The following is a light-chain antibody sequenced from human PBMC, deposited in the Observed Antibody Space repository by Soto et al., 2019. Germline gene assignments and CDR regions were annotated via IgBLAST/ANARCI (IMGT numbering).Light chain of an antibody. Sequence: QSVLAQPASVSGSPGQSITISCTGTSTDVGAYNLVSWYQQHPGRVPKLIIYDDIKRPSGVSSRFSGSKSGNTASLTISGLQAEDEADYYCCSYAGSRTLVFGGGTKSPS. CDR1: STDVGAYNL. V-gene: IGLV2-23*01. CDR3: CSYAGSRTLV. J-gene: IGLJ2*01. CDR2: DDI.